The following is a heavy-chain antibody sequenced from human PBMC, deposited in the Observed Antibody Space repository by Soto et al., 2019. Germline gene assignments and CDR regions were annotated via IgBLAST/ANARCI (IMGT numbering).Heavy chain of an antibody. V-gene: IGHV3-21*01. D-gene: IGHD3-10*02. CDR3: VRDYVMDV. J-gene: IGHJ6*02. Sequence: PVGSLRVSCAASGFTFSGDAMNWVRQAPGKGLEWVSSISTTSTYIYYADSVKGRFTISRDNANNSLHLQMNSLRAEDTAVYYCVRDYVMDVWGQGTTVTVSS. CDR2: ISTTSTYI. CDR1: GFTFSGDA.